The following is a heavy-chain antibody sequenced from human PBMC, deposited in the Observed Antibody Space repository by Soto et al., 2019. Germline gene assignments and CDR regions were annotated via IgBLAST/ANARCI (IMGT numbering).Heavy chain of an antibody. Sequence: GGSLRLSFAASGFTFSSYGMHWVRQAPGKGLEWVAVISYDGSNKYYADSVKGRFTISRDNSKNTLYLQMNSLRAEDTAVYYCASMGGILLWFGEWLDYWGQGTLVTVSS. CDR2: ISYDGSNK. J-gene: IGHJ4*02. V-gene: IGHV3-30*03. CDR1: GFTFSSYG. CDR3: ASMGGILLWFGEWLDY. D-gene: IGHD3-10*01.